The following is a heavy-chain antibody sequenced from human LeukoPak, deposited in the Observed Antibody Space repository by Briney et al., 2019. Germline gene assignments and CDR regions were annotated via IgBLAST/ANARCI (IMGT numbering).Heavy chain of an antibody. CDR3: ARSIDIDY. CDR1: GFTFNNYD. D-gene: IGHD2-21*01. Sequence: PGGSLRLSCAASGFTFNNYDMNWVRQAPGKGLEWVSYISSSSSIIYYADSVKGRFTISRDTAKNSLYLQMSSLRAEDTAVYYCARSIDIDYWGQAPLVTVSS. V-gene: IGHV3-48*01. J-gene: IGHJ4*02. CDR2: ISSSSSII.